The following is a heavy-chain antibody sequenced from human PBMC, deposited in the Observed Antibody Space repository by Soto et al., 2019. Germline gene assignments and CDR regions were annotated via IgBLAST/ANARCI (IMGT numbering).Heavy chain of an antibody. CDR2: ISAYNGNR. CDR1: GYTFTSYG. Sequence: QVQLVQSGAEVKKPGASVKVSCKASGYTFTSYGITWVRQAPGQGLEWMGWISAYNGNRNYAQKLQGRGTMTTDTSTSTGYVELSSQRSDDRAVYFCAREQRCCGWRGGDCWGQGTLVTVSS. D-gene: IGHD6-19*01. V-gene: IGHV1-18*01. CDR3: AREQRCCGWRGGDC. J-gene: IGHJ4*02.